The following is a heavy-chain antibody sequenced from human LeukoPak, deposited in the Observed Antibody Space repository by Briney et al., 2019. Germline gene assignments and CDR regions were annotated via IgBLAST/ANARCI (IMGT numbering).Heavy chain of an antibody. D-gene: IGHD2-2*01. CDR2: IYHTGRT. CDR1: GYSISSGYD. V-gene: IGHV4-38-2*01. J-gene: IGHJ4*02. Sequence: SETLSLTRALSGYSISSGYDWGSVRQPPGKGLEWIGTIYHTGRTHYNPSLKSRVTISVETSKNQFSLKMSSVTAADTAVYYCARHPPQYCSGTSCYDYWGQGTLVTVSS. CDR3: ARHPPQYCSGTSCYDY.